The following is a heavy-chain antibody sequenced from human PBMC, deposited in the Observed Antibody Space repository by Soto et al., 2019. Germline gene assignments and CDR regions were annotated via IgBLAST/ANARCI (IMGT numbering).Heavy chain of an antibody. CDR3: ATAGIEARPDAFDI. CDR2: INHSGST. D-gene: IGHD6-6*01. V-gene: IGHV4-34*01. Sequence: SETLSLTCAVYGGSFSGYYGSWIRQPPGKGLEWIGEINHSGSTNYNPSLKSRVTISVDTSKNQFSLKLSSVTAADTAVYYCATAGIEARPDAFDIWGQGTMVTVSS. J-gene: IGHJ3*02. CDR1: GGSFSGYY.